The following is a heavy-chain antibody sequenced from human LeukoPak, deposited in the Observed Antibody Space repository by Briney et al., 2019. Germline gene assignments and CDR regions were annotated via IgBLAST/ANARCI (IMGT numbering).Heavy chain of an antibody. J-gene: IGHJ4*02. V-gene: IGHV3-48*04. Sequence: GSLRLSCAASGFTLRDYSMNWVRQAPGKGLPWISFIDSSSGTIFYAESVKGRFTISRDNAQNSLFLQMNSLRAEDTAVYYCARRVPNQVITDYFDYWGQGTLVTVSS. CDR3: ARRVPNQVITDYFDY. CDR1: GFTLRDYS. D-gene: IGHD3-16*01. CDR2: IDSSSGTI.